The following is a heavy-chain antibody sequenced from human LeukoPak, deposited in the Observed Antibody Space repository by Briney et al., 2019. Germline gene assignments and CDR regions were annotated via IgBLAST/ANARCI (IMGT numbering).Heavy chain of an antibody. CDR3: ARLPFWSGYGWFDP. Sequence: AGSLSLTCAVSGYSISSGYYWGWIRRPPRKGQAWSGSIYHSGSTYYHPSLKSRATISVDTSNNQCSPKLSSVTAADTAVYCCARLPFWSGYGWFDPWGQGTLVTVSS. CDR2: IYHSGST. CDR1: GYSISSGYY. V-gene: IGHV4-38-2*01. D-gene: IGHD3-3*01. J-gene: IGHJ5*02.